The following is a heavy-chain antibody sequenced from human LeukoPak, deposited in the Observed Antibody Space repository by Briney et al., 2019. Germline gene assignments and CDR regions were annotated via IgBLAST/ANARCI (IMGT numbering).Heavy chain of an antibody. J-gene: IGHJ4*02. CDR2: IIPIFGTA. Sequence: GASVRVSCKASGGTFSSYAISWVRQAPGQGLEWMGRIIPIFGTANYAQKFQGRVTITTDESTSTAYMELSSLRSEDTAVYYCARAAGYSYGPTFDHWGQGTLVTVSS. CDR3: ARAAGYSYGPTFDH. V-gene: IGHV1-69*05. D-gene: IGHD5-18*01. CDR1: GGTFSSYA.